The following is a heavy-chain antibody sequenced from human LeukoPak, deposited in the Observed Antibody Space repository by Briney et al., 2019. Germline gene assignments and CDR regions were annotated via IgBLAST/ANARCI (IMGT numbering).Heavy chain of an antibody. D-gene: IGHD4-17*01. J-gene: IGHJ4*02. CDR3: AVPVISGDYPCY. CDR1: GYTFTSYD. Sequence: LRASVKVSCTASGYTFTSYDINWVRQATGQGLEWMGWMNPNSGNTGYAQKFQGRVTMTRNTSISTAYMELSSLRSEDTAVYYCAVPVISGDYPCYWGQGTLVTVSS. V-gene: IGHV1-8*01. CDR2: MNPNSGNT.